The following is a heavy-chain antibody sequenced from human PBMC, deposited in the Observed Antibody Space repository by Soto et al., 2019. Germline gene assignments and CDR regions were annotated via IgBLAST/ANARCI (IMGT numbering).Heavy chain of an antibody. Sequence: EVQLVESGGGLVQPGGSLRLSCTASGFTFSDSWMTWVRQAPGKGLEWVARIKPDESEKKYADSVKGRFSISRDNAKNSMYVQVDSLRGEDTAVYYCVRGGSNYASWGQGTLVTVSS. V-gene: IGHV3-7*01. J-gene: IGHJ5*02. CDR2: IKPDESEK. CDR3: VRGGSNYAS. CDR1: GFTFSDSW. D-gene: IGHD4-4*01.